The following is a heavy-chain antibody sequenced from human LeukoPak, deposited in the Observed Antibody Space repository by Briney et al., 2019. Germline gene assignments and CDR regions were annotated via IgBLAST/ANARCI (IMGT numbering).Heavy chain of an antibody. J-gene: IGHJ5*02. V-gene: IGHV1-24*01. D-gene: IGHD3-9*01. Sequence: ASVKVSCKVSGYTLTELSMHWVRQAPGKGLEWMGGFDPEDGETIYAQKFQGRVTMTEDTSTDTAYMELSSLRSEDTAVYYCARGITIFNWFDPWGQGTLVTVSS. CDR3: ARGITIFNWFDP. CDR2: FDPEDGET. CDR1: GYTLTELS.